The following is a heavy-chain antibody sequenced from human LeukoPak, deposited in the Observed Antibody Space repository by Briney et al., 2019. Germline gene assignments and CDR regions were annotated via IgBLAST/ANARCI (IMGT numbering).Heavy chain of an antibody. CDR2: ISHEGDS. V-gene: IGHV4-34*01. J-gene: IGHJ6*03. Sequence: KPSETLSPTCAVYGVSLRGYYWSWIRQSPEKGLEWIGEISHEGDSIYNPSLKSRLTLSVDMSKNQFSLKLRSVTAADTAVYYCARGRNYVSDYYFDVWGKGTTVIVSS. CDR1: GVSLRGYY. D-gene: IGHD1-7*01. CDR3: ARGRNYVSDYYFDV.